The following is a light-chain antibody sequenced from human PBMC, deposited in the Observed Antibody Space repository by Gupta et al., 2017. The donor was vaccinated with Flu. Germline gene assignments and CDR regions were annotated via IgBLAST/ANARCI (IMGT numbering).Light chain of an antibody. CDR3: QQDSSSPSIT. V-gene: IGKV1-12*02. CDR1: KAISRL. J-gene: IGKJ5*01. Sequence: DCVTINCLASKAISRLLAWCHQNTGKSPKLLITAASSLQSGVVSRLSGSGAWTTYTMTISSMQHADFVTYYYQQDSSSPSITFGQGTKVDIK. CDR2: AAS.